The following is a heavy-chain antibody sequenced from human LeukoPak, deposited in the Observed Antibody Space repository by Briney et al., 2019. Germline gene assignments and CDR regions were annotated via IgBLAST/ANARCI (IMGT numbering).Heavy chain of an antibody. J-gene: IGHJ4*02. Sequence: SVKVSCKASGGTFSSYAISWVRQAPGQGLEWMGGIIPIFGTANYAQKFQGRVTITADESTSTAYMELSSLRFEDTAVYYCTRDANSGWYYHFDYWGQGTLVTVSS. D-gene: IGHD6-19*01. V-gene: IGHV1-69*01. CDR1: GGTFSSYA. CDR2: IIPIFGTA. CDR3: TRDANSGWYYHFDY.